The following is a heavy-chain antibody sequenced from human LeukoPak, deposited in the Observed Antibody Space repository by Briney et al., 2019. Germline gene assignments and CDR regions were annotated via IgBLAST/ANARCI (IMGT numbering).Heavy chain of an antibody. CDR1: GFTFSSYS. J-gene: IGHJ4*02. CDR2: ISSSSCYI. D-gene: IGHD2-15*01. CDR3: ARAPGAYCSGGSCYSPDY. Sequence: PGGSLRLSCAASGFTFSSYSMNWVRQAPGKGLEWVSSISSSSCYIYYADSVKGRFTISRDNAKNSLYLQMNSLRAEDTAVYYCARAPGAYCSGGSCYSPDYWGQGTLVTVSS. V-gene: IGHV3-21*01.